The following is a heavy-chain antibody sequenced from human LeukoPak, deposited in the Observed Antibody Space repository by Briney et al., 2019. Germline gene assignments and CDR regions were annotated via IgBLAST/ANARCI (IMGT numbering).Heavy chain of an antibody. CDR1: GFTFRSYG. Sequence: GGSLRLSCAASGFTFRSYGMHWVRQAPGKGLEWVAVIWYDGSNKYYADSVKGRFTVSRDNSKNTQYLQMNSLRAEDTAVYYCATAVASSSGWYADYWGQGTLVTVSS. CDR2: IWYDGSNK. J-gene: IGHJ4*02. V-gene: IGHV3-33*01. CDR3: ATAVASSSGWYADY. D-gene: IGHD6-19*01.